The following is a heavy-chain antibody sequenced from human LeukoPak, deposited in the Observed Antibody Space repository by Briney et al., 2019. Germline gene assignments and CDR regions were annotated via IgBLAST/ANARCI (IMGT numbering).Heavy chain of an antibody. CDR1: GYSISSGYY. Sequence: SETLSLTCTVSGYSISSGYYWGWIRQPPGKGLEWIGSIYHSGSTYYNPSLKSRVTISVDTSKNQFSLKLSSVTAADTAVYYCARGDDYGDYYYYYMDVWGKGTTVTVSS. J-gene: IGHJ6*03. D-gene: IGHD4-17*01. V-gene: IGHV4-38-2*02. CDR3: ARGDDYGDYYYYYMDV. CDR2: IYHSGST.